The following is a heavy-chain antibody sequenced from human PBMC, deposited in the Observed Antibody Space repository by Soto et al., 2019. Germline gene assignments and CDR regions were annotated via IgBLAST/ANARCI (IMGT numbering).Heavy chain of an antibody. CDR1: GGSISSSSYY. CDR2: IYYSGST. J-gene: IGHJ6*02. V-gene: IGHV4-39*01. CDR3: ARHGSGSYYTRHFYYYGMDV. Sequence: SETLSLTCPVSGGSISSSSYYWGWIRQPPGKGLEWIGSIYYSGSTYYNPSLKSRVTISVDTSKNQFSLKLSSVTAADTAVYYCARHGSGSYYTRHFYYYGMDVWGQGTTVTVSS. D-gene: IGHD3-10*01.